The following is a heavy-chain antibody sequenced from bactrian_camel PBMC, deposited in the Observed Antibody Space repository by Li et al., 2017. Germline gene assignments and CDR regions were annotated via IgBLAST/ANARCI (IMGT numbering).Heavy chain of an antibody. D-gene: IGHD2*01. V-gene: IGHV3S53*01. Sequence: ASGYTYSDTYRGWFRQAPGKEREGVAVIYSRGTTHYGDSVKGRFAISQDRVKKMVFWQMNNLKADDTGVYYCAAEGLPFFFNDTATTEIYT. CDR2: IYSRGTT. CDR1: GYTYSDTY.